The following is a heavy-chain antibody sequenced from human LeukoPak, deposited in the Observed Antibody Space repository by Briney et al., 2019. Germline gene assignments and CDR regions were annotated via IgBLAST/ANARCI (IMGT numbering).Heavy chain of an antibody. CDR1: GASISSGDYY. CDR3: ARARDCSGGSCYQFNWFDP. J-gene: IGHJ5*02. V-gene: IGHV4-31*03. D-gene: IGHD2-15*01. CDR2: SYYTGST. Sequence: SETLSLTCIVSGASISSGDYYWSWIRQHPGKGLEWIGYSYYTGSTYYNPSLKSRVTMSVDTSKNQFSLELSSVTAADTAVYYCARARDCSGGSCYQFNWFDPWGQGTLVTVSS.